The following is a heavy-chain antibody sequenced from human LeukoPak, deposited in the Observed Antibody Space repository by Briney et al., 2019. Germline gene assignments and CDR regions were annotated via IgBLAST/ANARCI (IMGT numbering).Heavy chain of an antibody. Sequence: ASVKLSCKASGYTFTDPFLHWVRQAPGQGLEWMGWVNSNTGATQYAQKFQGRVTMTRDTSITTSYMDLSRLTSDDTAVYFCVRENIVATRWFDPWGQGTLVTVSS. CDR1: GYTFTDPF. D-gene: IGHD5-12*01. J-gene: IGHJ5*02. CDR2: VNSNTGAT. V-gene: IGHV1-2*02. CDR3: VRENIVATRWFDP.